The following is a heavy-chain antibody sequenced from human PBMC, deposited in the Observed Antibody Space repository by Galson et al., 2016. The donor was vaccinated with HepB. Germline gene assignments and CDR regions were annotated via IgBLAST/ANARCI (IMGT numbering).Heavy chain of an antibody. V-gene: IGHV3-30*18. CDR2: LSYDGVNV. CDR3: TKDQRRYCGGDCYPGYNWFDP. Sequence: SLRLSCAASGLMFNSYGMHWVRQAPGKGLEWIAFLSYDGVNVLYADSVKGRFTSSRDNSKNTLYLQMNSLRAEDTAVYYCTKDQRRYCGGDCYPGYNWFDPWGQGTLVTVSS. D-gene: IGHD2-21*02. CDR1: GLMFNSYG. J-gene: IGHJ5*02.